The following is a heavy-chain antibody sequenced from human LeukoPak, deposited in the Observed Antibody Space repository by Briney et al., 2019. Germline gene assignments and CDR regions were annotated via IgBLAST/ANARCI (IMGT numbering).Heavy chain of an antibody. Sequence: SQTLSLTCTVSGGSISSGDNYWGWIRQPPGKGLEWIGYIYHSGSTYYNPSLKSRVTISVDTSKNQFSLKLRSVTAADTAVYYCARKLGNVWGSYRYRGYFDYWGQGTLVTVSS. J-gene: IGHJ4*02. D-gene: IGHD3-16*02. CDR3: ARKLGNVWGSYRYRGYFDY. CDR2: IYHSGST. CDR1: GGSISSGDNY. V-gene: IGHV4-30-4*01.